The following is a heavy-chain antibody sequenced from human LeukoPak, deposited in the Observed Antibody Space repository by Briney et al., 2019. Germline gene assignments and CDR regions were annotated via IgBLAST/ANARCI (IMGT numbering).Heavy chain of an antibody. V-gene: IGHV3-21*01. Sequence: PGGSLRLSCAASGFTFSSYSMNWVRQAPGKGLEWVSSISGSSSYIYYADSVKGRFTISRDNAENSLYLQMNSLRAEDTAVYYCARAPVARGDSGGYWGQGTLVTVSS. CDR3: ARAPVARGDSGGY. CDR2: ISGSSSYI. D-gene: IGHD5-12*01. CDR1: GFTFSSYS. J-gene: IGHJ4*02.